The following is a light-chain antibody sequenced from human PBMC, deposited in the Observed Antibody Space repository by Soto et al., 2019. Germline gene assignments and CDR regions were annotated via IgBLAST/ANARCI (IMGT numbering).Light chain of an antibody. J-gene: IGLJ1*01. CDR1: SSDVGAYDY. V-gene: IGLV2-14*03. Sequence: QSALTQPASVSGSPGQSITISCTGTSSDVGAYDYVSWYQQHPGEVPKLMIFDVSDRPSGVSNRFSGSKSGNTASLTISVLQAEDEADYYCSSFTTSTSYFFGTGTKVTVL. CDR3: SSFTTSTSYF. CDR2: DVS.